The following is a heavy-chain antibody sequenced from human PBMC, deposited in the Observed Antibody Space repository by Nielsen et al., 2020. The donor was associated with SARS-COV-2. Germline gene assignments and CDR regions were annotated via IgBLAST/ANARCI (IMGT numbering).Heavy chain of an antibody. CDR1: GGSISNFY. J-gene: IGHJ6*03. D-gene: IGHD3-10*01. CDR2: ISDSGST. Sequence: SETLSLTCVVSGGSISNFYWNWIRQPPGKGLEWIGDISDSGSTNYSPSLKSRVTISLAKSKNQFSLKLTSVTAADTAVHYCARGFKYGFVSSTNYLDVWGKGTTVTVSS. CDR3: ARGFKYGFVSSTNYLDV. V-gene: IGHV4-59*08.